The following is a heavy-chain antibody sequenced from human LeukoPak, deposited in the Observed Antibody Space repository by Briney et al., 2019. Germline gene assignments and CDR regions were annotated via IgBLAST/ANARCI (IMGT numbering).Heavy chain of an antibody. CDR3: ATDGAGDYLNH. J-gene: IGHJ4*02. V-gene: IGHV1-24*01. CDR2: FNPEDGET. Sequence: GASVKVSCKVSGYIFTELSMHWVRQDPGQGLEWMGGFNPEDGETFYAQKFQGRVNMTEDTSTDTAYMELSSLSYDDTAVYYCATDGAGDYLNHWGQGTLVTVSS. D-gene: IGHD4-17*01. CDR1: GYIFTELS.